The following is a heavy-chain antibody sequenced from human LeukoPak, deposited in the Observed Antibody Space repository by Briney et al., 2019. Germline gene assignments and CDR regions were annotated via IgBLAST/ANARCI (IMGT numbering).Heavy chain of an antibody. CDR1: GGSISGYY. CDR2: IYYSGST. J-gene: IGHJ4*02. Sequence: PSETLSLTCTVSGGSISGYYWSWIRQPPWKGLEWIGYIYYSGSTNYNPSLKSRVTISVDTSKNQFSLKLSSVTAADTAVYYCARLGRYYDSSGYYPLWFDYWGQGTLVTVSS. V-gene: IGHV4-59*08. CDR3: ARLGRYYDSSGYYPLWFDY. D-gene: IGHD3-22*01.